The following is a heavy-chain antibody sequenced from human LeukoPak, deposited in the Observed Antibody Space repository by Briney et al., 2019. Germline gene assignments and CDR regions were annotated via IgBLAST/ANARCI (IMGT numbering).Heavy chain of an antibody. CDR2: ISGSGGST. CDR3: AKDRSLLLWFGELPFIDY. D-gene: IGHD3-10*01. V-gene: IGHV3-23*01. Sequence: GGSLRLSCAASGFTFSNAWMSWVRQAPGKGLEWVSAISGSGGSTYYADSVKGRFTISRDNSKNTLYLQMNSLRAEDRAVYFCAKDRSLLLWFGELPFIDYWGQGTLVTVSS. CDR1: GFTFSNAW. J-gene: IGHJ4*02.